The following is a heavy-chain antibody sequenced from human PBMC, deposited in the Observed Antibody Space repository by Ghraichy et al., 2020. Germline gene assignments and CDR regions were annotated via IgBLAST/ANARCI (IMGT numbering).Heavy chain of an antibody. V-gene: IGHV4-61*01. CDR3: ARDTSPNSPFGELLGVYHYYAMDV. J-gene: IGHJ6*02. CDR2: VYYSGST. D-gene: IGHD3-10*01. CDR1: GGSVSSGSYY. Sequence: GSLRLSCTVSGGSVSSGSYYWSWIRQPPGKGLEWIGYVYYSGSTNYNPSLKSRVTISVDTSKNQFSLELSSVTAADTAVYYCARDTSPNSPFGELLGVYHYYAMDVWGQGTTVTVSS.